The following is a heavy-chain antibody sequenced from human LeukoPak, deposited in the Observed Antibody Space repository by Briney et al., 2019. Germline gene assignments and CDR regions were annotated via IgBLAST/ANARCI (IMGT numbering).Heavy chain of an antibody. Sequence: GGSLRLSCAASGFTFSSYAMHWVRQAPGKGLEWVAVISYDGSNKYYADSVKGRFTISRDNSKNTLYLQMNSLRAEDTAVYYCARVGAPFDYWGQGTLVTVSS. CDR3: ARVGAPFDY. CDR2: ISYDGSNK. J-gene: IGHJ4*02. D-gene: IGHD1-26*01. V-gene: IGHV3-30*04. CDR1: GFTFSSYA.